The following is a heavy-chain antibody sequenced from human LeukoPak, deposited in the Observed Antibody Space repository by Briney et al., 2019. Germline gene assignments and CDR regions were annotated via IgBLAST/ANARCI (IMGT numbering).Heavy chain of an antibody. J-gene: IGHJ6*03. CDR1: GGSFSGYY. CDR3: ARGMYSSSWYNYYYMDV. V-gene: IGHV4-34*01. D-gene: IGHD6-13*01. CDR2: INHSGST. Sequence: PSETLSLTCAVYGGSFSGYYWSWIRQPPGKGLEWIGEINHSGSTNYNPSLKSRVTISVDTSKNQFSLKLSSVTAADTAVYYCARGMYSSSWYNYYYMDVWGKGTTVTVSS.